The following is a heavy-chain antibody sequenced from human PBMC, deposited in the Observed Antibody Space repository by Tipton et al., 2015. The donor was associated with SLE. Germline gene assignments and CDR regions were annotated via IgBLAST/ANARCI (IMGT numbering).Heavy chain of an antibody. CDR3: AKDPIHCSGGVCSDYYGMDV. CDR2: ISYDGNNQ. D-gene: IGHD2-8*02. CDR1: GFIFSTYG. Sequence: QLVQSGGGVVQPGGSLKLSCAASGFIFSTYGMHWVRQTPGKGLEWVAFISYDGNNQKYADSVKGRFTISRDDSKSMVDLQMHSLRDEDTAVYYCAKDPIHCSGGVCSDYYGMDVWGQGTTVTVSS. V-gene: IGHV3-30*02. J-gene: IGHJ6*02.